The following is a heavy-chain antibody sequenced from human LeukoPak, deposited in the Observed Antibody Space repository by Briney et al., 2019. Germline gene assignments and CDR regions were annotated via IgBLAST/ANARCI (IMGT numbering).Heavy chain of an antibody. D-gene: IGHD3-16*01. CDR2: IYPGDSDT. J-gene: IGHJ6*02. Sequence: GESLKISCKGSGYSFTSYWIGWVRQMPGKGLEWWGIIYPGDSDTRYSPSFQGQVTISADTSISTAYLKRISLNASDTAKYYCARWGGVPRGGVVWGQGTTVTVSS. V-gene: IGHV5-51*01. CDR3: ARWGGVPRGGVV. CDR1: GYSFTSYW.